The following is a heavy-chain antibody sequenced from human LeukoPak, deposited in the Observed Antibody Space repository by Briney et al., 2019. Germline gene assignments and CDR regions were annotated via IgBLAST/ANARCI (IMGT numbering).Heavy chain of an antibody. Sequence: SETLSLTCTVSGDSVSSPSHHWAWIRQPPGKGLEWIASIYYTGNTYYNPSLKSRLSISIDASKNYFSLKLSSVTAADMAVYFCTREFTSTSGDWGQGTLVTVSS. CDR2: IYYTGNT. CDR1: GDSVSSPSHH. V-gene: IGHV4-39*02. CDR3: TREFTSTSGD. J-gene: IGHJ4*02. D-gene: IGHD1-1*01.